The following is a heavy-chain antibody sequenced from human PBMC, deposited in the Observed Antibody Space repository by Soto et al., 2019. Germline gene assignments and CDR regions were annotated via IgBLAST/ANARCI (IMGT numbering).Heavy chain of an antibody. D-gene: IGHD5-18*01. CDR1: GGSVTSDEDY. Sequence: SETLSLTCTVSGGSVTSDEDYWTWIRQSPGKGLEWIGYISNSGSTGYNPSLKTRLSMSVERSKNQFTLRLTSVTAADTAVYFCATESGSTYGYFDHWGQGTQVTVS. CDR3: ATESGSTYGYFDH. CDR2: ISNSGST. J-gene: IGHJ4*02. V-gene: IGHV4-30-4*01.